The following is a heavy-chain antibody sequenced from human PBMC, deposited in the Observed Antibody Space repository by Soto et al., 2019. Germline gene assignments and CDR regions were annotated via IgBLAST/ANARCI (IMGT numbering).Heavy chain of an antibody. CDR3: ASPGDSGIYYSNFDD. CDR1: GGTFSSYA. D-gene: IGHD1-26*01. CDR2: IIPIFGTA. Sequence: QVQLVQSGAEVKKPGSSVKVSCKASGGTFSSYAISWVRQAPGQGLEWMGGIIPIFGTANYAQKFQGRVTITADESTSTAYMELSSLISEDTAVYYCASPGDSGIYYSNFDDWGQGTLVTVSS. V-gene: IGHV1-69*01. J-gene: IGHJ4*02.